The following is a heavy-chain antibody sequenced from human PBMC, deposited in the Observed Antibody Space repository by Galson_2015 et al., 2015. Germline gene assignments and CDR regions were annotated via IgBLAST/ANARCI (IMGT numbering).Heavy chain of an antibody. CDR1: GFTFNTYA. Sequence: SLRLSCAASGFTFNTYAMSWVRQAPGKGLEWVSAISGSGGSTYYADSVKGRFTISRDNSKNTLYLQMNSLRAEDTAVYYCAKDGGVTYCSNGACRADFDYWGQGTLVTVSS. CDR3: AKDGGVTYCSNGACRADFDY. V-gene: IGHV3-23*01. D-gene: IGHD2-8*01. J-gene: IGHJ4*02. CDR2: ISGSGGST.